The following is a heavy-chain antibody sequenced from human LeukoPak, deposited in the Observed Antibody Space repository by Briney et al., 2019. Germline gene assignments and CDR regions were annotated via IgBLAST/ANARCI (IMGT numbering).Heavy chain of an antibody. CDR2: IYYSGST. CDR1: GGSISTSSYY. Sequence: SETLSLTCTVSGGSISTSSYYWGWIRQPPGKGLEWIGSIYYSGSTYYNPSLKSRVTISVDTSTNQFSLKLSSVTAADTAVYYCARSSGSYLNFGYWGQGTLVTVSS. D-gene: IGHD1-26*01. CDR3: ARSSGSYLNFGY. V-gene: IGHV4-39*01. J-gene: IGHJ4*02.